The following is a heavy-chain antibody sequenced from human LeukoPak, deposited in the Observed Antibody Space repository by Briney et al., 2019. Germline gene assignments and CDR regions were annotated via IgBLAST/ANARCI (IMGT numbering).Heavy chain of an antibody. V-gene: IGHV4-59*08. CDR3: ARHGANRQQLVMAFDI. D-gene: IGHD6-13*01. Sequence: SETLSLTCTVSGDSISSYCWSWIRQPPGKGLEWIGYIYYSRSTNYNPSLKSRVTISIDTSKNQFSLELNSVTAADTAVYYCARHGANRQQLVMAFDIWGQGTMVTVSS. CDR1: GDSISSYC. CDR2: IYYSRST. J-gene: IGHJ3*02.